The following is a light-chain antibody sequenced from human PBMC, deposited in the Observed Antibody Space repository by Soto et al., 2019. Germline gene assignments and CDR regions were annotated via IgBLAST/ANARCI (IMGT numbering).Light chain of an antibody. Sequence: EIVLTQSPGTLSLSPGERATLSCRASQSVSSYYLAWYQQKPGQAPRLLIYAASSRATGIPDRFSGGGSGTDFTLTITSLQSEDFAVYYCQQYNYWPQTFGQGTKVDI. CDR3: QQYNYWPQT. V-gene: IGKV3-20*01. CDR1: QSVSSYY. CDR2: AAS. J-gene: IGKJ1*01.